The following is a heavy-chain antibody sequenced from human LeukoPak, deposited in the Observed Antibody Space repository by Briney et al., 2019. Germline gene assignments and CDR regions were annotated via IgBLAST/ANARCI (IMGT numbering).Heavy chain of an antibody. Sequence: SETLSLTCTVSGGSISSGSYYWSWIRQPAGKGLEWIGRIYTSGSTNYNPSLKSRVTISVDTSKNQFSLKLSSVTAADTAVYHCARDSFRRSSTGAFDIWGQGTMVTVSS. V-gene: IGHV4-61*02. J-gene: IGHJ3*02. D-gene: IGHD2-2*01. CDR2: IYTSGST. CDR1: GGSISSGSYY. CDR3: ARDSFRRSSTGAFDI.